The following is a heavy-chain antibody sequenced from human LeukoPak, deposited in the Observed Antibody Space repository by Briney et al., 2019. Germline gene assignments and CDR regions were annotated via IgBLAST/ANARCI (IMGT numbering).Heavy chain of an antibody. J-gene: IGHJ6*04. Sequence: PSETLSLTCTVSGGSISSYYWSWIRQPAGKGLEWIGRIYTSGSTNYNPSLKSRVTMSVDTSKNQFSLKLSSVTAADTAVYYCARLVSRSKQQLVGGFLDVWGKGTTVTVSS. CDR3: ARLVSRSKQQLVGGFLDV. CDR1: GGSISSYY. D-gene: IGHD6-13*01. V-gene: IGHV4-4*07. CDR2: IYTSGST.